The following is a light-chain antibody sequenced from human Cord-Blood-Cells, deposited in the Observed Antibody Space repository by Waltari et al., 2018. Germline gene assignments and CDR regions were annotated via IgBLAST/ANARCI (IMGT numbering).Light chain of an antibody. V-gene: IGLV2-8*01. J-gene: IGLJ1*01. Sequence: QSALTQPPSASGSPGQSVTLSCTGTRSAVGAYNAVPRYQQHPGKAPKLMIYEVSKRPSGVPDRFSGSKSGNTASLTVSGLQAEDEADYYCSSYAGSNNFDVFGTGTKVTVL. CDR2: EVS. CDR1: RSAVGAYNA. CDR3: SSYAGSNNFDV.